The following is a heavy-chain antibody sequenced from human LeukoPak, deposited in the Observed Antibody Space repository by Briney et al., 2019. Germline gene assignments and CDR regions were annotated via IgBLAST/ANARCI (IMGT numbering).Heavy chain of an antibody. Sequence: ASVKVSCKVSGYTLTELSMHWVRQAPGKGLEWMGGFDPEDCETIYAQKFQGRVTMTEDTSTDTAYMELSSLRSEDTAVYYCATIHTLNSSSWPWWYWGQGTLVTVSS. CDR3: ATIHTLNSSSWPWWY. J-gene: IGHJ4*02. D-gene: IGHD6-13*01. V-gene: IGHV1-24*01. CDR2: FDPEDCET. CDR1: GYTLTELS.